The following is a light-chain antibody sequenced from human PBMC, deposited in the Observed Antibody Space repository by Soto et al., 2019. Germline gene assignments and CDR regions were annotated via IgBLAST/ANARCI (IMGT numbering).Light chain of an antibody. V-gene: IGKV3-20*01. CDR3: QHYGTSPTLFT. J-gene: IGKJ3*01. CDR1: QSVTSGY. CDR2: GAT. Sequence: ETVLTQSPGTLSLSPGDRVTLSCRASQSVTSGYLAWYQQKPGQPPRLLIYGATSRATGIPDRFSGGGSGTDFTLTISRLEPVDFAMYYCQHYGTSPTLFTFGPGTKLDIK.